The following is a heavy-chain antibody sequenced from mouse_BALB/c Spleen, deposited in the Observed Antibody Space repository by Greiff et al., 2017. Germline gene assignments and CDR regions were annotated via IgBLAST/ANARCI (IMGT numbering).Heavy chain of an antibody. V-gene: IGHV10-1*02. Sequence: DVKLVESGGGLVQPKGSLKLSCAASGFTFNTYAMNWVRQAPGKGLEWVARIRSKSNNYATYYADSVKDRFTISRDDSQSMLYLQMNNLKTEDTAMYYCVRRGDYGAMDYWGQGTSVTVSS. CDR3: VRRGDYGAMDY. J-gene: IGHJ4*01. CDR1: GFTFNTYA. CDR2: IRSKSNNYAT.